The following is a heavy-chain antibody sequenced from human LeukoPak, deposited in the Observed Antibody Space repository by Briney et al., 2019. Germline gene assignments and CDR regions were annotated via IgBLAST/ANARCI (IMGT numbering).Heavy chain of an antibody. V-gene: IGHV1-2*02. CDR3: VKDIKRRVRGVIMMESLTDY. CDR2: INPNSGGT. J-gene: IGHJ4*02. Sequence: GASVKVSCKASGYTFTGYYMRWVRQAPGQGLEWMGWINPNSGGTNYAQKFQGRVTMTRDTSISTAYMELSRLRSDDTAMYYCVKDIKRRVRGVIMMESLTDYWGQGTLVTVSS. D-gene: IGHD3-10*01. CDR1: GYTFTGYY.